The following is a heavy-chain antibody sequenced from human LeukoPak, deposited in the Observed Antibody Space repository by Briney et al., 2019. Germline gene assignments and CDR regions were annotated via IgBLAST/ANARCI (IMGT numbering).Heavy chain of an antibody. V-gene: IGHV3-53*01. CDR1: RFTVSSNH. Sequence: GGSLRLSCAAARFTVSSNHMSWVRQAPGEGLEWVSVIYSGGSTDYADSVKGRFTISRDNLKNTLYLQMNSLRAEDTAVYYCARGPAGYNWGQGTLVTFSS. D-gene: IGHD1-1*01. CDR3: ARGPAGYN. J-gene: IGHJ4*02. CDR2: IYSGGST.